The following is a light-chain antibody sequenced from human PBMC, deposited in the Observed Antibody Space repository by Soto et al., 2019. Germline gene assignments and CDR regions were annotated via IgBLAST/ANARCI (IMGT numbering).Light chain of an antibody. J-gene: IGKJ4*01. CDR1: QSVSTSY. V-gene: IGKV3-20*01. Sequence: EIVLTQSPGTPSLSPGKRATLSCRASQSVSTSYLAWYQHKPGQSPRLLISGASTGASGIPPRFSGSGSGTEFTLTIDRLQSADFAVYYCQQYDRWPVTFGGGTKVDIK. CDR2: GAS. CDR3: QQYDRWPVT.